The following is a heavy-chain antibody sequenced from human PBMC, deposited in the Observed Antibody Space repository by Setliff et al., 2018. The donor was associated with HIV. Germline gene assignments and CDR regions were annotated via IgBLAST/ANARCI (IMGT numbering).Heavy chain of an antibody. Sequence: ASVKVSCKASGYTFMNHDLSWVRQAPGQGLEWMGWENPNRGNTGFAQKFQGRLTMTRDTSKSTVYMELNSLKSEDTGVYYCARIVAPGSHGPDYYMDVWGKGTTVTVSS. CDR3: ARIVAPGSHGPDYYMDV. D-gene: IGHD2-21*01. V-gene: IGHV1-8*02. CDR2: ENPNRGNT. J-gene: IGHJ6*04. CDR1: GYTFMNHD.